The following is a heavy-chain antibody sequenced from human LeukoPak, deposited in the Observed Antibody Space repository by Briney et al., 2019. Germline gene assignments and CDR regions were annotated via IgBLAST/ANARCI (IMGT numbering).Heavy chain of an antibody. CDR2: VASAVSM. CDR3: ARSPPVGLLVNLGVYTYYGMDV. D-gene: IGHD2-8*02. J-gene: IGHJ6*02. CDR1: GFSISSTH. V-gene: IGHV3-53*05. Sequence: GGSLRLSCTASGFSISSTHMNWVRQAPGKGLERVSVVASAVSMHYADSVKGRFTISRDTSRNTVYLQMDGLRVNDTAIYYCARSPPVGLLVNLGVYTYYGMDVWGQGTAVTVS.